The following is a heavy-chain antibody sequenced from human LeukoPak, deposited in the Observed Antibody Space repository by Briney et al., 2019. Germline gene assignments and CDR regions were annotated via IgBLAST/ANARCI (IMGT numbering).Heavy chain of an antibody. D-gene: IGHD3-3*01. V-gene: IGHV4-39*01. CDR3: ARGSNYFWSGYWSPTGPSYYFDY. CDR2: IYYSGST. Sequence: PSETLSLTCTVSGGSISSSYYYWCWIRQPPGKGLEWIGSIYYSGSTYYNPSLKSRVTISVDTSKNQFSLKLRSVTAADTAVYYCARGSNYFWSGYWSPTGPSYYFDYWGQGTLVTVSS. J-gene: IGHJ4*02. CDR1: GGSISSSYYY.